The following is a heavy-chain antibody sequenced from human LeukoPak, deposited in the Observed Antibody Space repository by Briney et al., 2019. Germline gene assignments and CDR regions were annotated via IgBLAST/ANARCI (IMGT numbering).Heavy chain of an antibody. J-gene: IGHJ6*03. CDR2: IGSGGDT. Sequence: GGSLRLSCAGSGFSFSSYDMLWVRQATGKGLEWVSAIGSGGDTYYAGSVKGRFTISRDNSRNTLYLQMNSLRAEDTAVYYCARDGPGKGRYYYYYYYMDVWGKGTTVTVSS. V-gene: IGHV3-13*01. CDR3: ARDGPGKGRYYYYYYYMDV. CDR1: GFSFSSYD.